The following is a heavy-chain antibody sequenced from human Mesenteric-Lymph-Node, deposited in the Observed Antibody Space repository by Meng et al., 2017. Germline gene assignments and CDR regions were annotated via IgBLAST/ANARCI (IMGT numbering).Heavy chain of an antibody. J-gene: IGHJ4*02. CDR1: GYNFFGYW. D-gene: IGHD3-10*01. CDR3: VRLAGG. V-gene: IGHV1-2*02. CDR2: INPNGGGT. Sequence: ASVKVSCKASGYNFFGYWLYWVRQAPGQGLEWIGWINPNGGGTKYAQKFLGRVTVTSDTSTSTVYLEMSGLTYDDTAVYHCVRLAGGWGQGTLVTVSS.